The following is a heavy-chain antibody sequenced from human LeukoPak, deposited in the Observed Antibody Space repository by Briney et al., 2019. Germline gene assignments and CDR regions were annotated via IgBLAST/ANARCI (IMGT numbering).Heavy chain of an antibody. J-gene: IGHJ5*02. Sequence: GSSVKVSCKASGGTFSSHAVSWVRQAPGQGLEWMGGIIPIFGTANYAQKFQGRVTITTDESTSTAYMELSSLRSEDTAVYYCARGNCSSTSCYLWFDPWGQGTLVTVSS. CDR3: ARGNCSSTSCYLWFDP. V-gene: IGHV1-69*05. CDR2: IIPIFGTA. D-gene: IGHD2-2*01. CDR1: GGTFSSHA.